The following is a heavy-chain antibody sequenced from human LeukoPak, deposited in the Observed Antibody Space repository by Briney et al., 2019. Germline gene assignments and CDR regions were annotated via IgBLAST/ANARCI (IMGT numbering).Heavy chain of an antibody. CDR1: GFTFSYFS. CDR2: ISYSSSTI. Sequence: GSLRLSFAAPGFTFSYFSMNWVRPAPGKGLEWLSYISYSSSTIYYADSVKGRFTISRDNAKNSLYLQMNSLRAEDTAVYYCARDTRTDHFDYWGQGTLVTVSS. D-gene: IGHD3/OR15-3a*01. V-gene: IGHV3-48*01. J-gene: IGHJ4*02. CDR3: ARDTRTDHFDY.